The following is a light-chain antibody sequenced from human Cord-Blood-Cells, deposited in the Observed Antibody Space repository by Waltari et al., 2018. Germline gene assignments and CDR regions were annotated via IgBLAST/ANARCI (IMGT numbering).Light chain of an antibody. Sequence: TASITCSGDKLGDKYACWYQQKPGQSPVLVIYQDSKRPSGIPERFSGPNSGNTATLTISGTQAMDEADYYCQAWDSSTVVFGGGTKLTVL. J-gene: IGLJ2*01. V-gene: IGLV3-1*01. CDR1: KLGDKY. CDR2: QDS. CDR3: QAWDSSTVV.